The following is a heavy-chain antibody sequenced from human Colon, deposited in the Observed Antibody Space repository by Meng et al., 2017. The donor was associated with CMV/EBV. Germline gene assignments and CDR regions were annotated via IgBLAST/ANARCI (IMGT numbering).Heavy chain of an antibody. Sequence: SETLSLTCAVYGGSFSGYYWSWIRQPPGKGLEWIGEINHSGSTNYNPSLKSRVTISVDTSKNHFSLKLNSVTAADTAVYYCGRHGPLVPAAMSYYYSIDVWGQGTTVTVSS. D-gene: IGHD2-2*01. CDR2: INHSGST. CDR3: GRHGPLVPAAMSYYYSIDV. CDR1: GGSFSGYY. J-gene: IGHJ6*02. V-gene: IGHV4-34*01.